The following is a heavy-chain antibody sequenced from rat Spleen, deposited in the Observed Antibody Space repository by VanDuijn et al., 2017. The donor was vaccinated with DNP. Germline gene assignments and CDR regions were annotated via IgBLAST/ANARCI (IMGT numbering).Heavy chain of an antibody. V-gene: IGHV2S63*01. J-gene: IGHJ2*01. D-gene: IGHD1-1*01. CDR1: GFSLTTNG. CDR3: TSYYSGDFHY. CDR2: MWNSGST. Sequence: EVQLKESGPGLVQPSQTLSLTCTVSGFSLTTNGISWVRQPPGKGLEWMGLMWNSGSTAYNSALKSRLSISRDTSKSQVFLKMNSLQTEDTAIYYCTSYYSGDFHYWGQGVMVTVSS.